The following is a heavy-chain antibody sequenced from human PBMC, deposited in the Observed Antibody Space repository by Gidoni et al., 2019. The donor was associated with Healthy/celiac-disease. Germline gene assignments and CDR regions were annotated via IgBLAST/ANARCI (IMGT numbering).Heavy chain of an antibody. V-gene: IGHV3-15*01. CDR3: TTAYCGGDCFLDY. CDR2: IKSKTDGGKT. J-gene: IGHJ4*02. CDR1: GFTFSNAW. D-gene: IGHD2-21*02. Sequence: EVQLVESGGGLVKPGGSLRLSCAASGFTFSNAWMSWVRQAPGKGLEWVGRIKSKTDGGKTDYAEPVKGRVTISRDDSKNTLYLQMNSLKTEDTAVYYCTTAYCGGDCFLDYWGQGTLVTVSS.